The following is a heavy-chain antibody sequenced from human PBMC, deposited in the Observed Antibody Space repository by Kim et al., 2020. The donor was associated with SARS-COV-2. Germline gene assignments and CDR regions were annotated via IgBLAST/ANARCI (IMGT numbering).Heavy chain of an antibody. V-gene: IGHV1-69*13. CDR3: ASTHYYGSGSSLDY. D-gene: IGHD3-10*01. J-gene: IGHJ4*02. Sequence: SVKVSCKASGGTFSSYAISWVRQAPGQGLEWMGGIIPISGTANYAQKFQGRVTITADESTSTAYMELSSLRSEDTAVYYCASTHYYGSGSSLDYWGQGTLVTVSS. CDR1: GGTFSSYA. CDR2: IIPISGTA.